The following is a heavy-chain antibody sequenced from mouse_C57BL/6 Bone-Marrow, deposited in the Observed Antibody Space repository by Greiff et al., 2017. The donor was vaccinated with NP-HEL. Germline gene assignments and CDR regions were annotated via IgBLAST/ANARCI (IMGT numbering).Heavy chain of an antibody. V-gene: IGHV1-82*01. CDR1: GYAFSSSW. J-gene: IGHJ1*03. Sequence: VQLQQSGPELVKPGASVKISCKASGYAFSSSWMNWVKQRPGKGLEWIGRIYPGDGDTNYNGKVKGKATLTADKSSSTAYMQLSSLTSEDSAVYFCAKTPLYYYGGRYFDVWGTGTTVTVSS. D-gene: IGHD1-1*02. CDR3: AKTPLYYYGGRYFDV. CDR2: IYPGDGDT.